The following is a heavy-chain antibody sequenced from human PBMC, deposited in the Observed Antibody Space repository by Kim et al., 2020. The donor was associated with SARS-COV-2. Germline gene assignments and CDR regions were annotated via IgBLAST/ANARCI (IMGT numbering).Heavy chain of an antibody. Sequence: GGSLRLSCAASGFSFSSYGMHWVRQAPGKGLEWVAVIWYDGSNKYYADSVKGRFTISRDNSKNTLYLQMNSLRAEDTAVYYGARDRTVSGQHYYYYVMDVWGQGTTVTVSS. CDR1: GFSFSSYG. V-gene: IGHV3-33*01. CDR3: ARDRTVSGQHYYYYVMDV. CDR2: IWYDGSNK. J-gene: IGHJ6*02. D-gene: IGHD6-19*01.